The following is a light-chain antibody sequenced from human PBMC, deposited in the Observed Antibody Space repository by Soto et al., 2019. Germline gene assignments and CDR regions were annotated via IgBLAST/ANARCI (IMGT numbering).Light chain of an antibody. CDR1: QSVSSSY. CDR3: QQYGSSGT. CDR2: GAS. J-gene: IGKJ1*01. V-gene: IGKV3-20*01. Sequence: QSPATLAVSPGEGATLSCRASQSVSSSYLAWYQQKPGQAPRLPIYGASSRATGIPDRFSGSGSGTDFTLTISRLEPEDFAVYYCQQYGSSGTFGQGTKV.